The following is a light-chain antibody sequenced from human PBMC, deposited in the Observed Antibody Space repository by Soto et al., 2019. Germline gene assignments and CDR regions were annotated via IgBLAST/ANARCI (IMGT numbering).Light chain of an antibody. CDR3: SSYAGSNGYV. V-gene: IGLV2-8*01. J-gene: IGLJ1*01. CDR2: EVN. Sequence: QSALTQPPSASGSPGQSVTISCTGTSSDVGGYDYVSWYQQHPGKAPKLIIFEVNKRPSGVPDRFSGSKSDNTASLTVSGLQADDEADYYCSSYAGSNGYVFGTGTKLTVL. CDR1: SSDVGGYDY.